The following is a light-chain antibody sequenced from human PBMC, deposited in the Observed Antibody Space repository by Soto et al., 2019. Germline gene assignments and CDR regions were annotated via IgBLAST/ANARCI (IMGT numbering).Light chain of an antibody. J-gene: IGKJ1*01. CDR2: GAS. Sequence: EIVLTHSPGTLSLSPRERATLCXXARQSVSSSYLAWYQQKPGQAPRLXIYGASSRATGIPDRFSGSGSGTEFTLTISSLQPDDFATYYCQQYNSYSWTFGQGTKVDIK. V-gene: IGKV3-20*01. CDR1: QSVSSSY. CDR3: QQYNSYSWT.